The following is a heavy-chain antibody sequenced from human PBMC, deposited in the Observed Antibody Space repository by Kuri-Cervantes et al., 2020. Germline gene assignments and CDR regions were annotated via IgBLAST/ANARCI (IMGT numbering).Heavy chain of an antibody. V-gene: IGHV3-30*02. D-gene: IGHD2-15*01. CDR2: IRYDGSNK. Sequence: GESLKISCAASGFTFSSYGMHWVRQAPGKGLEWVAFIRYDGSNKYYADSVKGRFTISRDNAKNSLYLQMNSLRAEDTAVYYCARDGLVAAYRQYYFDYWGQGTLVTVSS. J-gene: IGHJ4*02. CDR3: ARDGLVAAYRQYYFDY. CDR1: GFTFSSYG.